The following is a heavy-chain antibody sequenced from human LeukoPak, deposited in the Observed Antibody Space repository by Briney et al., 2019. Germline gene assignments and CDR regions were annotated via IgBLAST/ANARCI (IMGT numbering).Heavy chain of an antibody. J-gene: IGHJ4*02. Sequence: SETLSLTCTVSGGSISSYYWSWIRQPPGKGLEWIGHIYYSGSTNYNPSLKSRVTISVDTSKNQFSLKLSSVTAADTAVYYCARETGEGLYFDYWGQGTLVTVSS. D-gene: IGHD7-27*01. V-gene: IGHV4-59*01. CDR3: ARETGEGLYFDY. CDR1: GGSISSYY. CDR2: IYYSGST.